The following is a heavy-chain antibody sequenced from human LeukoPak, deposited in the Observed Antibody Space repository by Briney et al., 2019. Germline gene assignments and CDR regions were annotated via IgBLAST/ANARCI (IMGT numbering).Heavy chain of an antibody. CDR1: GFTFSSHW. CDR2: IKEDGSEI. J-gene: IGHJ4*02. CDR3: TRRGYGY. V-gene: IGHV3-7*01. D-gene: IGHD4-17*01. Sequence: PGGSLRLSCAASGFTFSSHWMSWVRQAPGKGLEWVANIKEDGSEIYYVDSVKGRFTISRDNAKNSPYLQMNSLRAEDTALYYCTRRGYGYWGQGTLVTVSS.